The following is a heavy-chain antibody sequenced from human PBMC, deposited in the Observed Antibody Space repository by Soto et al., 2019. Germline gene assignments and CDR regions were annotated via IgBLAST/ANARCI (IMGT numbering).Heavy chain of an antibody. V-gene: IGHV4-59*11. Sequence: QVQLQESGPGLVKPSETLSLTCTVSGGSISSHYCNWIRQPPGKGLEWIGYIYHTGSTNYNHSLQSRVTISGDTSKNPFSLTVSSATAADTAVYFCARGIQTSYYYYYYMDVWGKGTTVTVSS. CDR1: GGSISSHY. CDR3: ARGIQTSYYYYYYMDV. CDR2: IYHTGST. J-gene: IGHJ6*03.